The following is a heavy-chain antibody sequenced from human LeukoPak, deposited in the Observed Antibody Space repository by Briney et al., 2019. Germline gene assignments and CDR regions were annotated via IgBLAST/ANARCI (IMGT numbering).Heavy chain of an antibody. V-gene: IGHV3-66*01. CDR2: IYSGGST. Sequence: PGGSLRLSCAASVFTVSSNYMSWVRQAPGKGLEWVSVIYSGGSTYYADSVKGRFTISRDNSKNTLYLQMNSLRAEDTAVYYCARALSWLNYYFDYWGQGTLVTVSS. CDR3: ARALSWLNYYFDY. D-gene: IGHD6-19*01. J-gene: IGHJ4*02. CDR1: VFTVSSNY.